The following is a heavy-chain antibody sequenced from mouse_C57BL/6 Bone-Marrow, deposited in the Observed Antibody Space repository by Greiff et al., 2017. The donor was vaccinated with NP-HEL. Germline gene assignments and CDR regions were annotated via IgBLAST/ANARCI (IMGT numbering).Heavy chain of an antibody. CDR2: IYPRDGST. Sequence: VQLQQSGPELVKPGASVKLSCKASGYTFTSYDINWVKQRPGQGLEWIGWIYPRDGSTKYNEKFKGKATLTVDTYSSTAYMELHSLTSEDSAVYFCARKGKRRPVYYAMDYWGQGTSVTVSS. CDR1: GYTFTSYD. V-gene: IGHV1-85*01. D-gene: IGHD2-1*01. J-gene: IGHJ4*01. CDR3: ARKGKRRPVYYAMDY.